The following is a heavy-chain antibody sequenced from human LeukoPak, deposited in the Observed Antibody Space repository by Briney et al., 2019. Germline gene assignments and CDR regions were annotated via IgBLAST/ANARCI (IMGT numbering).Heavy chain of an antibody. J-gene: IGHJ4*02. CDR2: IKYDGTHK. CDR3: ASSHDSSGND. D-gene: IGHD3-22*01. CDR1: GISFSRYW. V-gene: IGHV3-7*01. Sequence: GRSLRLSCVASGISFSRYWMAWVRQAPGKGLEWVANIKYDGTHKFYADSVKGRFTISRDNAKNSLFLEMNSLRANDTAVYFCASSHDSSGNDWGQGSLVTVSS.